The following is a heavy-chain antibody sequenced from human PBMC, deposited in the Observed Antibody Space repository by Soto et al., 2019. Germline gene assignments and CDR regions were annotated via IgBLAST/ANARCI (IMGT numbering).Heavy chain of an antibody. CDR1: GGSISSSSYY. CDR2: IYYSGST. J-gene: IGHJ5*02. CDR3: ARPVTTGDNWFDP. Sequence: SETLSLTCTVSGGSISSSSYYWGWIRQPPGKGLEWIGSIYYSGSTYYNPSLKSRVTISVDTSKNQFSLKLSSVTAADTAVYYCARPVTTGDNWFDPWGQGTPVTVSS. V-gene: IGHV4-39*01. D-gene: IGHD4-17*01.